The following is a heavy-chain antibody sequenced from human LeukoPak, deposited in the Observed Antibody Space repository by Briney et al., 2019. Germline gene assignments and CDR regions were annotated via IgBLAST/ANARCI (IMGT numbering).Heavy chain of an antibody. CDR2: INPDSGVT. V-gene: IGHV1-2*02. D-gene: IGHD6-19*01. CDR1: GYIFTNYQ. CDR3: ATRGIAVAGLS. J-gene: IGHJ5*02. Sequence: ASVKVSCKTSGYIFTNYQMHWVRQAPGQGLEWMGWINPDSGVTHYAQNFQGRVTMTRDTSISTAYMELSSLRSEDTAVYYCATRGIAVAGLSWGQGTLVTVSS.